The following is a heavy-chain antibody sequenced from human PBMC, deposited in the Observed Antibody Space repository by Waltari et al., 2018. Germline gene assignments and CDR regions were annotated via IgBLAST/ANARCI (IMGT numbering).Heavy chain of an antibody. D-gene: IGHD6-6*01. V-gene: IGHV1-46*01. Sequence: QVQLVQSGAEVKKPGASVKVSCKASGYTFTSYYMHWVRQAPGQGLEWMGIINPSGGSTSYAQKFQGRVTMTRDTSTSTVYMELSSLRSEDTAVYYCARVNLIAARRDWYFDLWGRGTLVTVSS. CDR2: INPSGGST. CDR1: GYTFTSYY. CDR3: ARVNLIAARRDWYFDL. J-gene: IGHJ2*01.